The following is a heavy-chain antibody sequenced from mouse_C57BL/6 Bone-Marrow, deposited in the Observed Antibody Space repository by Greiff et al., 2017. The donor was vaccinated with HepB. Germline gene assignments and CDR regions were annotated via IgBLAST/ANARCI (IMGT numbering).Heavy chain of an antibody. CDR1: GFTFSSYT. CDR3: ARLRRLSTPYVYGSSYLWYFDV. D-gene: IGHD1-1*01. CDR2: ISGGGGNT. Sequence: DVQLVESGGGLVKPGGSLKLSCAASGFTFSSYTMSWVRQTPEKRLEWVATISGGGGNTYYPDSVKGRFTISRDNAKNTLYLQLSSLRSEDTALYYCARLRRLSTPYVYGSSYLWYFDVWGTGTTVTVSS. V-gene: IGHV5-9*01. J-gene: IGHJ1*03.